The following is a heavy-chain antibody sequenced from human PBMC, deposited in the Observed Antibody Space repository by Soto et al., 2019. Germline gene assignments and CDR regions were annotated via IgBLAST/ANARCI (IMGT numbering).Heavy chain of an antibody. D-gene: IGHD3-22*01. CDR1: GGSISSYY. CDR3: ARGTTYYYDSSGYPRPGYYFDY. V-gene: IGHV4-59*01. J-gene: IGHJ4*02. Sequence: SETLSLTCTVSGGSISSYYWSWIRQPPGKGLEWIGYIYYSGSTNYNPSLKSRVTISVDTSKNQFSLKLSSVTAADTAVYYCARGTTYYYDSSGYPRPGYYFDYWGQGTLVTVSS. CDR2: IYYSGST.